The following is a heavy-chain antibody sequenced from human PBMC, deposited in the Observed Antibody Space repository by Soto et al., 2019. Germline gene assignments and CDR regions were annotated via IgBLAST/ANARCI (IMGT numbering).Heavy chain of an antibody. D-gene: IGHD2-2*01. CDR3: AIKYGDGCDTHYGMDF. CDR2: FDPEDGET. J-gene: IGHJ6*02. CDR1: GYTLTGLG. Sequence: ASVKLSCKVSGYTLTGLGVHWVRQPLGKGIEWMGGFDPEDGETIYAQKFLGRVTMTEDTSIDTAYMELSSLKSEDTAMYYCAIKYGDGCDTHYGMDFWGQGTTVTVSS. V-gene: IGHV1-24*01.